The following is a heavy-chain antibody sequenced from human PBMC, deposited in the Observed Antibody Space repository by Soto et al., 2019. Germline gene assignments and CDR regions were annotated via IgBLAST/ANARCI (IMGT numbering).Heavy chain of an antibody. J-gene: IGHJ6*02. CDR3: AREYYYTMDV. Sequence: QVQLVESGGGLVRPGGSLRLSCEASGFTFRDYYMTWFRQAPGKGLEWLSYIDSITKYTNYADSVKGRFTISRDNAKNSLYLQMNSLRADDTAVYYCAREYYYTMDVWGQGTMVTVSS. CDR2: IDSITKYT. CDR1: GFTFRDYY. V-gene: IGHV3-11*05.